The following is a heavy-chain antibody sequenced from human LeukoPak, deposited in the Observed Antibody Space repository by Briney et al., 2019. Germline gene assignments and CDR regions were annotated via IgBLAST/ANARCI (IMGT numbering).Heavy chain of an antibody. CDR3: ARAYSGIAAAGIDY. CDR1: GFTFSSFG. V-gene: IGHV3-33*01. CDR2: IWYDGSNK. J-gene: IGHJ4*02. Sequence: GGSLRLSCAASGFTFSSFGMHWVRQAPGKGLEWVAVIWYDGSNKYYADSVKGRFTISRDNSKNTLYLQRNSIRDEDMSVFYCARAYSGIAAAGIDYWGQGTLVTVSS. D-gene: IGHD6-13*01.